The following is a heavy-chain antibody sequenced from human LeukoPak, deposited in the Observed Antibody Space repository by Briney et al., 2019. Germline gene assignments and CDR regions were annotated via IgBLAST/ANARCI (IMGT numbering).Heavy chain of an antibody. J-gene: IGHJ4*02. CDR2: IYYSGST. D-gene: IGHD5-12*01. Sequence: PSETLSLTCTVSGGSISSYYWSWIRQPPGKGLEWIGYIYYSGSTNYNPSLKSRVTISVDTSKNQFSLNLSSVTAADTAVYYCARGGGYIGYDFGYWGQGTLVTASS. V-gene: IGHV4-59*01. CDR3: ARGGGYIGYDFGY. CDR1: GGSISSYY.